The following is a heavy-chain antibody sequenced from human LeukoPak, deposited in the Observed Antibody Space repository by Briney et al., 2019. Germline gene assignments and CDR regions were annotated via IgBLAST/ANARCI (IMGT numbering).Heavy chain of an antibody. CDR1: GFTFSSYE. Sequence: PGGSLRLSCAGSGFTFSSYEMNWVRQAPGKGLEWVSYISSSGSTIYYADSVKGRFTISRDNAKNTLYLQMNSLRAEDTAVYYCAKNGRGSGTYYPRTRYYFDYWGQGTLVTVSS. CDR3: AKNGRGSGTYYPRTRYYFDY. D-gene: IGHD3-10*01. CDR2: ISSSGSTI. J-gene: IGHJ4*02. V-gene: IGHV3-48*03.